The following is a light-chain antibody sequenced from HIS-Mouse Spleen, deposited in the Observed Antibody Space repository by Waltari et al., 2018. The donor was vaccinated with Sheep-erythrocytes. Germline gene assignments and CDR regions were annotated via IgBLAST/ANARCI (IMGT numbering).Light chain of an antibody. CDR1: QGIRND. Sequence: AIQMTQSPSSLSASVGDRVTITCRASQGIRNDLGWYQQKPGKAPKLLTYAASSLQSGVPSRFSGSGSGTDFTLTISSLQTEDFETYYCLQDYNYPYTFGQGTKLEIK. CDR2: AAS. J-gene: IGKJ2*01. V-gene: IGKV1-6*01. CDR3: LQDYNYPYT.